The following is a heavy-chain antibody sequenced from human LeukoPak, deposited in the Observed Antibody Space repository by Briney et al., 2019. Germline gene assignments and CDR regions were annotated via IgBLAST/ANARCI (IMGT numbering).Heavy chain of an antibody. V-gene: IGHV3-23*01. D-gene: IGHD6-13*01. Sequence: GGSLRLSCAASGFTFSSYAMTWVRQAPGKGLEWVSGISGSGGSTYFLDSVKGRFTISRDNSKNTLYLQMNSLTAEDTGVYYCAKLAGTYSSGWYTDYWGRGTLVTVSS. CDR1: GFTFSSYA. CDR3: AKLAGTYSSGWYTDY. J-gene: IGHJ4*02. CDR2: ISGSGGST.